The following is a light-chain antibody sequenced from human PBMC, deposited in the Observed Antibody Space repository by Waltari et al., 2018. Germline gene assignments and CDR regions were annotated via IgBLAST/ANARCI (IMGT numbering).Light chain of an antibody. V-gene: IGKV3-20*01. J-gene: IGKJ2*01. CDR3: QQYGSSYT. Sequence: EIVLTQSPGTLSLSPGERATLSCRASQSVSSSYFAWYQQKPGQAPRLLVCGASSSATGIPDRFSGSGSGTDFTLTISRLEPEDFAVYYCQQYGSSYTFGQGTKLEIK. CDR2: GAS. CDR1: QSVSSSY.